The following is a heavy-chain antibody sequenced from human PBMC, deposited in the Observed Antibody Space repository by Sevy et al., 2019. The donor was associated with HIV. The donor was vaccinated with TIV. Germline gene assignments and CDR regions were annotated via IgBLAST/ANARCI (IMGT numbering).Heavy chain of an antibody. CDR2: IFSSGST. Sequence: GGSLRLSCAISGFTVNDKYIIWVRQAPGKGLEWVSVIFSSGSTYYAGSAKGRFTISRDNSKNKVDLQMNSVRAEDTAVYYCVSLFLSYRSGRCYFDYWGQGTLVTVSS. J-gene: IGHJ4*02. V-gene: IGHV3-66*01. CDR3: VSLFLSYRSGRCYFDY. CDR1: GFTVNDKY. D-gene: IGHD6-19*01.